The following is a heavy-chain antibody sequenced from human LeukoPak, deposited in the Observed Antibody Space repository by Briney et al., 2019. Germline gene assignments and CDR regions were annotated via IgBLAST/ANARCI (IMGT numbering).Heavy chain of an antibody. CDR2: IYTSGST. CDR3: ARGGTMVRGVIAYYYYGMDV. CDR1: GGSISSYY. J-gene: IGHJ6*02. Sequence: SETLSLTCTVSGGSISSYYWSWIRQPAGKGLEWIGRIYTSGSTNYNPSLKSRVTMSVDTSKNQFSLELSSVTAADTAVYYCARGGTMVRGVIAYYYYGMDVWGQGTTVTVSS. V-gene: IGHV4-4*07. D-gene: IGHD3-10*01.